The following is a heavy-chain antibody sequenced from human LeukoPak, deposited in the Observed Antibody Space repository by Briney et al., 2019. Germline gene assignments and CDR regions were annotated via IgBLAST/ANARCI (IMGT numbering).Heavy chain of an antibody. V-gene: IGHV3-64D*06. CDR2: ISSNGGST. J-gene: IGHJ4*02. D-gene: IGHD6-19*01. Sequence: PVGSLRLSCSASGFTFSSYAMHWVRQAPGKGLEYVSAISSNGGSTYYADSVKGRFTISRDNSKNTLYLQMSSLRAEDTAVYYCVKDKTPYSSGWSVIFDYWGQGTLVTVSS. CDR1: GFTFSSYA. CDR3: VKDKTPYSSGWSVIFDY.